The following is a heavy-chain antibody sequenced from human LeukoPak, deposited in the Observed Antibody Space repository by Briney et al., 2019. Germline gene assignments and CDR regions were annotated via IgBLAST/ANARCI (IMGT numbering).Heavy chain of an antibody. D-gene: IGHD2/OR15-2a*01. CDR3: ARGSRNNKIDY. J-gene: IGHJ4*02. CDR2: ISYSGST. CDR1: GGSISSYY. Sequence: SETLSLTCTVSGGSISSYYWSWIRQPPGKGLEWIGYISYSGSTNYSPSLKSRVTISVDTSKNQFSLKLTSVTAADTAVYYCARGSRNNKIDYWGQGTLVTVSS. V-gene: IGHV4-59*12.